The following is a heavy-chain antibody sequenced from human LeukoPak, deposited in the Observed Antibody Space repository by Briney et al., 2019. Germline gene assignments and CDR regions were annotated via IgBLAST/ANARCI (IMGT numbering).Heavy chain of an antibody. V-gene: IGHV3-74*01. J-gene: IGHJ2*01. CDR3: ARVGLGEWYFDL. D-gene: IGHD1-26*01. Sequence: GGSLRLSCAASGFTVSSNYMSWVRQAPGKGLVWVSRIKTDGSITSYADSVKGRFTISRDNAKNTLYVQMNSLRVEDTAVYYCARVGLGEWYFDLWGRGTLVTVSS. CDR1: GFTVSSNY. CDR2: IKTDGSIT.